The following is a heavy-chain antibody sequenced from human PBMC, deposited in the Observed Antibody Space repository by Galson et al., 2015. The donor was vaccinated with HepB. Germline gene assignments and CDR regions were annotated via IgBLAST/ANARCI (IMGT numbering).Heavy chain of an antibody. J-gene: IGHJ5*02. V-gene: IGHV1-24*01. CDR3: ARDPDLYCSSTSCYGGRFDP. D-gene: IGHD2-2*01. CDR2: FDPEDGET. CDR1: GYTLTELS. Sequence: SVKVSCKVSGYTLTELSMHWVRQAPGKGLEWMGGFDPEDGETIYAQKFQGRVTMTEDTSTGTAYMELSSLRSEDTAVYYCARDPDLYCSSTSCYGGRFDPWGQGTLVTVSS.